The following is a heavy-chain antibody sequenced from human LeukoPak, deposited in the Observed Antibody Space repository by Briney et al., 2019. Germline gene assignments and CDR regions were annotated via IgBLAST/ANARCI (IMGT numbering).Heavy chain of an antibody. CDR1: GFTFSSYS. Sequence: GGSLRLTCAASGFTFSSYSMSWVRQPPGKGLECVSAITGSGGSTYYADSVKVRFTISRDNAKSTLYLQMNSLRAEDTAVYYCANDRRGYNWNPNWFDPWGQGTLVTVSS. V-gene: IGHV3-23*01. CDR2: ITGSGGST. CDR3: ANDRRGYNWNPNWFDP. D-gene: IGHD1-20*01. J-gene: IGHJ5*02.